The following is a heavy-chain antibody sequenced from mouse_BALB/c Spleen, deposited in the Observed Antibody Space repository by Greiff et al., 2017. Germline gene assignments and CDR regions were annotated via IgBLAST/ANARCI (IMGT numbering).Heavy chain of an antibody. J-gene: IGHJ2*01. CDR1: GFNIKDTY. CDR2: IDPANGNT. Sequence: VQLQQSGAELVKPGASVKLSCTASGFNIKDTYMHWVKQRPEQGLALIGRIDPANGNTKYDPKFQGKATITADTSSNTAYLQLSSLTSEDTAVYYCATSSYYFDYWGEGTTLTVSS. CDR3: ATSSYYFDY. D-gene: IGHD1-1*01. V-gene: IGHV14-3*02.